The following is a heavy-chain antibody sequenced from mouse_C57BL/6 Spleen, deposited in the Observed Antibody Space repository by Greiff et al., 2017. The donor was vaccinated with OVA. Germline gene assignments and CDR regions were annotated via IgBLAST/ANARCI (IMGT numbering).Heavy chain of an antibody. Sequence: VQLQQSGAELVRPGPSVKVSCKASGYAFTNYLIEWVKQRPGQGLEWIGVINPGSGGTNYNEKFKGKATLTADKSSSTAYMQLSSLTSEDSAVYFCARSYYDYEGWFAYWGQGTLVTVSA. CDR1: GYAFTNYL. CDR2: INPGSGGT. D-gene: IGHD2-4*01. J-gene: IGHJ3*01. CDR3: ARSYYDYEGWFAY. V-gene: IGHV1-54*01.